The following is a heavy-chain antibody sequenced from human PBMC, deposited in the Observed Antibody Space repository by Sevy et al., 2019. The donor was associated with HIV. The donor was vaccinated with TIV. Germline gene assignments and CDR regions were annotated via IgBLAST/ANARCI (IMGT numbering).Heavy chain of an antibody. CDR2: IRSKPYGGTT. J-gene: IGHJ3*01. Sequence: GGSLRLSCKTSGFTFGDFAMSWFRQAPGRGLEWVGFIRSKPYGGTTEYAASVQGRFTIARDDSKSIAFLQMNSLKTEDEAVYYCTRDREYCSGSTCPDAFDFWGQGTKVTVSS. CDR1: GFTFGDFA. CDR3: TRDREYCSGSTCPDAFDF. D-gene: IGHD2-15*01. V-gene: IGHV3-49*03.